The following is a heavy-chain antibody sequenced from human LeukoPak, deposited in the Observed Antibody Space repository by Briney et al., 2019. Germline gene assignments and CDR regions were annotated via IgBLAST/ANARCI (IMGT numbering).Heavy chain of an antibody. Sequence: GGSLRLSCAASGFTFDDYAMHWVRQAPGKGLEWVSGISWNSGSIGYVDSVKGRFTISRDNAKNSLYLQMNSLRAEDTALYYCAKDTDAVAGFFDYWGQGTLVTVSS. J-gene: IGHJ4*02. CDR1: GFTFDDYA. V-gene: IGHV3-9*01. CDR3: AKDTDAVAGFFDY. D-gene: IGHD6-19*01. CDR2: ISWNSGSI.